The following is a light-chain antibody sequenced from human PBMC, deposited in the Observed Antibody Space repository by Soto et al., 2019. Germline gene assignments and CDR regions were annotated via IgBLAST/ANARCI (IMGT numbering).Light chain of an antibody. CDR3: QQYGSSPFT. J-gene: IGKJ3*01. CDR1: QSVTINY. CDR2: GAS. Sequence: EIVLTQSPGTLSLSPGERATLSCRASQSVTINYLAWYQQKPGQAPRLLVYGASTRATGIPDRFSGSGSRTDFTLTINRLEPEDFAVYYCQQYGSSPFTFGPGTKVDIK. V-gene: IGKV3-20*01.